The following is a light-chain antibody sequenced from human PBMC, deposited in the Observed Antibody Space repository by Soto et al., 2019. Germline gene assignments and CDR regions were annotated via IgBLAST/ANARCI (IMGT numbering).Light chain of an antibody. CDR1: QSVYRNY. V-gene: IGKV3-20*01. CDR3: HQFGSSPQT. Sequence: EIVLTQSPGNLSLSPGERATLSCRASQSVYRNYLAWYQQKPGQAPRLLIYGPSSRATGIPERFSGSGSGTDFTLSISRLEPEDFAVYFCHQFGSSPQTFGHGTKVDIK. CDR2: GPS. J-gene: IGKJ1*01.